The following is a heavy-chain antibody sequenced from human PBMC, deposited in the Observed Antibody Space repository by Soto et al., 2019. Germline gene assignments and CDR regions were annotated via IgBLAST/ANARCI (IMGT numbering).Heavy chain of an antibody. CDR2: IYYSGST. V-gene: IGHV4-59*01. CDR3: ASAYGDYFDY. D-gene: IGHD4-17*01. Sequence: SETLSLTCTVSGGSIGSYYWSWIRQPPGKGLEWIGYIYYSGSTNYNPSLKSRVTISVDTSKNQFSLKLSSVTAADTAVYYCASAYGDYFDYWGQGTLVTVSS. J-gene: IGHJ4*02. CDR1: GGSIGSYY.